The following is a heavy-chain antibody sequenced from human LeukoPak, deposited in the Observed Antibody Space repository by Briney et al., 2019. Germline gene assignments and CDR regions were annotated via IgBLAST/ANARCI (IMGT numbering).Heavy chain of an antibody. J-gene: IGHJ5*02. Sequence: GGTLRLSCAATGFGVTTDFMTWVRQAPGKGLEWLPIIFTASLDGTTAHADSVKGRFTTSRDNSANSLYLQMDSLRTEGTAIYYCATRGAWGRGTLVTVSS. CDR2: IFTASLDGTT. CDR3: ATRGA. CDR1: GFGVTTDF. V-gene: IGHV3-53*01.